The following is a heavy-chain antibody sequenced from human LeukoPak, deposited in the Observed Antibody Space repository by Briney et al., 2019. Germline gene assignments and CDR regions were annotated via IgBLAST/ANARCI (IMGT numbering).Heavy chain of an antibody. D-gene: IGHD3-22*01. Sequence: GASVKVSCKASGYTFTGYYMHWVRQAPGQGLEWMGRINPNSGGTNYAQKFQGRVTMTRDTSISTAYMELSRLGSDDTAVYYCARWPVGFGKYYYDSSGYYQGSWGQGTLVTVSS. V-gene: IGHV1-2*06. CDR3: ARWPVGFGKYYYDSSGYYQGS. CDR1: GYTFTGYY. CDR2: INPNSGGT. J-gene: IGHJ4*02.